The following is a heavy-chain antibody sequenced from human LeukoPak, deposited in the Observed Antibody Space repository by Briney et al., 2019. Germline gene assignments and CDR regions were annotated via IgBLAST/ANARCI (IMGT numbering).Heavy chain of an antibody. CDR1: GGSFSDYY. Sequence: SETLSLTCAVYGGSFSDYYWSWIRQPPGKGLEWIGEINHSGSTNYNPSLKSRVTISVDTSKNQFSLKLSSVTAADTAVYYCARGRIVVVVAATWGLNWFDPWGQGTLVTVSS. J-gene: IGHJ5*02. D-gene: IGHD2-15*01. CDR2: INHSGST. V-gene: IGHV4-34*01. CDR3: ARGRIVVVVAATWGLNWFDP.